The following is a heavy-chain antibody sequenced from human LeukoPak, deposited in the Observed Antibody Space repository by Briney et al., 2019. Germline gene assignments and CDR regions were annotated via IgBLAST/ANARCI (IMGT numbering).Heavy chain of an antibody. J-gene: IGHJ4*02. D-gene: IGHD4-17*01. CDR3: ARGGMTTVTIFDY. CDR1: AFTFSDYY. CDR2: ISSSSSYT. Sequence: GGSLRLSCAASAFTFSDYYMSWIRQAPGKGLEWVSYISSSSSYTNYADSVKGRFTISRDNAKNSLYLQMNSLRAEDTAVYYCARGGMTTVTIFDYWGQGTLVTVSS. V-gene: IGHV3-11*06.